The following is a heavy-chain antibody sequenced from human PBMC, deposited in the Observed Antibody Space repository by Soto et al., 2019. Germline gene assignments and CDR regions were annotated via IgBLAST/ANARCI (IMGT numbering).Heavy chain of an antibody. J-gene: IGHJ4*02. CDR2: VYYTGST. V-gene: IGHV4-59*01. CDR3: ARSVAVPGAHIDY. Sequence: SENLSLTCSVSVGSISGSYWSLIRQSPGKGLEWLGYVYYTGSTNYSPSLRSRVSISVDTSKNEFSLRLSSVTAADTAVYFCARSVAVPGAHIDYWGQGTKVTVSS. CDR1: VGSISGSY. D-gene: IGHD6-19*01.